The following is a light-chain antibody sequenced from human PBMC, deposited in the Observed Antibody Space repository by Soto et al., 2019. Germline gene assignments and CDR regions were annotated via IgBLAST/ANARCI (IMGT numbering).Light chain of an antibody. CDR2: LNCDGSH. J-gene: IGLJ2*01. Sequence: QPVLTQSPSASASLGASVKLTCTLSSGHSSYAIAWHQQQPEKGPRYLMKLNCDGSHSKGDGIPDRFSGSSSGAERYLTISSLQSEDEADYYCQTWGTGTVVFGGGTKLTVL. V-gene: IGLV4-69*01. CDR1: SGHSSYA. CDR3: QTWGTGTVV.